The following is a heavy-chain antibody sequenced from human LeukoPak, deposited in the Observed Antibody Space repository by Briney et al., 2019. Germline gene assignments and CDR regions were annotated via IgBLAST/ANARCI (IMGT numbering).Heavy chain of an antibody. V-gene: IGHV4-39*07. J-gene: IGHJ4*02. CDR3: ARAASVPYCSSTSCYFLGFDY. CDR2: IYYSGST. CDR1: GGSISSSSYY. Sequence: PSETLSLTCTVSGGSISSSSYYWGWIRQPPGKGLEWIGSIYYSGSTYYNPSLKSRVTISVDTSKNQFSLKLSSVTAADTAVYYCARAASVPYCSSTSCYFLGFDYWGQGTLVTVSS. D-gene: IGHD2-2*01.